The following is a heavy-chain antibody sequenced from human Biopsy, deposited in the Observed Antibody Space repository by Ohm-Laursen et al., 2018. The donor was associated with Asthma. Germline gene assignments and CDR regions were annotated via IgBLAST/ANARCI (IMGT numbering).Heavy chain of an antibody. CDR2: INPNSGAT. CDR1: GYPFIGYH. Sequence: ATVKISCKASGYPFIGYHIHWMRQAPGQGLEWMGRINPNSGATNYAQKFQGRVTMIRDTSISTAYMEVSRLRSDDTAVYYCARGQKSAGDRWFDPWGQGTLVTVSS. J-gene: IGHJ5*02. V-gene: IGHV1-2*06. D-gene: IGHD6-13*01. CDR3: ARGQKSAGDRWFDP.